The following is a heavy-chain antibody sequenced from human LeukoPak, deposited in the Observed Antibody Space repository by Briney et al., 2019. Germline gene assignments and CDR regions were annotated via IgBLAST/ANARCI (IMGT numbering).Heavy chain of an antibody. J-gene: IGHJ4*02. Sequence: GRSLRLSCAASGFTFSSYGMHWVRQAPGKGLEWVAVIWYDGSNKYYADSVKGRFTISRDNSKYTLYLQMNSLRAEDTAVYYCARDRYYDSSGYFDYWGQGTLVTVSS. V-gene: IGHV3-33*01. CDR1: GFTFSSYG. CDR2: IWYDGSNK. CDR3: ARDRYYDSSGYFDY. D-gene: IGHD3-22*01.